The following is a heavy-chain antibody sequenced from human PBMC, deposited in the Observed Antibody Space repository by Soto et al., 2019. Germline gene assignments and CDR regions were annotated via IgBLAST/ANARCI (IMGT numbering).Heavy chain of an antibody. Sequence: QVQLQESGPGLVKPSETLSLTCTVSGGSISSYYWSWIRQPPGKGLEWIGYIYYSGGTNYNPSLKSRVTISVDTSKNQFSLKLSSVTDADTAVYYCARRYGGNLDYWGQGTLVTVSS. CDR2: IYYSGGT. CDR3: ARRYGGNLDY. J-gene: IGHJ4*02. D-gene: IGHD2-15*01. CDR1: GGSISSYY. V-gene: IGHV4-59*08.